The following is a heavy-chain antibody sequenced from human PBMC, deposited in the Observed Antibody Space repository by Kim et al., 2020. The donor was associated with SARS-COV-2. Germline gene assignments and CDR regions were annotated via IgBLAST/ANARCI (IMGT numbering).Heavy chain of an antibody. J-gene: IGHJ4*02. D-gene: IGHD6-13*01. CDR3: AILAAAIDY. CDR2: INHSGST. CDR1: GGSFSGYY. Sequence: SETLSLTCAVYGGSFSGYYWSWIRQPPGKGLEWIGEINHSGSTNYNPSLKSRVTISVDTSKNQFSLQLSSVTAADTAVYYCAILAAAIDYWGQGTLVTVSS. V-gene: IGHV4-34*01.